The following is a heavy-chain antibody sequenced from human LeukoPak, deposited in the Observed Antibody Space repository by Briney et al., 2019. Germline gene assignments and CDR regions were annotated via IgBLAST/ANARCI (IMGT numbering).Heavy chain of an antibody. CDR2: IIPILGIA. CDR3: ATSPSPGIAAAGTGGEDY. Sequence: SVKVSCKASGGTFSSYAISWVRQAPGQGLEWMGRIIPILGIANYAQKFQGRVTITADKSTSTAYMELSSLRSEDTAVYYCATSPSPGIAAAGTGGEDYWGQGTLVTVSS. V-gene: IGHV1-69*04. CDR1: GGTFSSYA. D-gene: IGHD6-13*01. J-gene: IGHJ4*02.